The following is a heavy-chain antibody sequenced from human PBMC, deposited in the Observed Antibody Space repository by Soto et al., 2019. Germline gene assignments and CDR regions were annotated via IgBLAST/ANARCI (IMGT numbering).Heavy chain of an antibody. V-gene: IGHV3-30-3*01. CDR2: ISYDGSNK. D-gene: IGHD2-15*01. CDR3: ARDLIVVVAATLRGDYYYGMDV. Sequence: GGSLRLSCAASGFTFSSYAMHWVRQAPGKGLEWVAVISYDGSNKYYADSVKGRFTISRDNSKNTLYLQMNSLRAEDTAVYYCARDLIVVVAATLRGDYYYGMDVWGQGTTVTVSS. CDR1: GFTFSSYA. J-gene: IGHJ6*02.